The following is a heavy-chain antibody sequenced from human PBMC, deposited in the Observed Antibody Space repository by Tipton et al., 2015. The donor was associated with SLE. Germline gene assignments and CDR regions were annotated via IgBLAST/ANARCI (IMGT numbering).Heavy chain of an antibody. Sequence: SGFTFSNYGMHWVRQAPGKGLEWVAFIRYDGTNKYYADSVKGRFTISRDISKNTLYLQMNSLRAEDTAVYYCAKLMGPQRYWYFDLWGRGTLATVSS. CDR1: GFTFSNYG. CDR3: AKLMGPQRYWYFDL. V-gene: IGHV3-30*02. D-gene: IGHD3-10*01. CDR2: IRYDGTNK. J-gene: IGHJ2*01.